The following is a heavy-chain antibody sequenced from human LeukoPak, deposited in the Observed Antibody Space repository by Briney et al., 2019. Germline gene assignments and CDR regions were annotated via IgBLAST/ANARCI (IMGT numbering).Heavy chain of an antibody. J-gene: IGHJ5*02. CDR3: GRDLGGRGGA. Sequence: PGRSLRLSCAASRFTFSSYGMHWVRQVPGTGLVWVSRTNTDGSITDYADSVKGRFTISRDNAKDTLYLQMNSLRPEDTAVYYCGRDLGGRGGAWGQGTLVTVSS. V-gene: IGHV3-74*01. CDR1: RFTFSSYG. D-gene: IGHD1-26*01. CDR2: TNTDGSIT.